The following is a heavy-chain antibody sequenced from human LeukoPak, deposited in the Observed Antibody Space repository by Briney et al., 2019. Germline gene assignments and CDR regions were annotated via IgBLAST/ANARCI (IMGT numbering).Heavy chain of an antibody. CDR3: AKYPVDILTGYYTTFDF. CDR2: ISGSGGST. V-gene: IGHV3-23*01. D-gene: IGHD3-9*01. CDR1: GFTFSSYG. J-gene: IGHJ4*02. Sequence: GGSLRLSCAASGFTFSSYGMSWVRQPPTKGLEWVSAISGSGGSTYYAASVKGRFTISRDNSKNTLYLQMNSLRADDTAVYYCAKYPVDILTGYYTTFDFWGQGNLVTVSS.